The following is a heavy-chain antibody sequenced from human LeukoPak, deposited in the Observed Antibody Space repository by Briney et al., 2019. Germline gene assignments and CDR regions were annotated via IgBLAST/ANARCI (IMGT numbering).Heavy chain of an antibody. V-gene: IGHV4-39*01. CDR1: GVSISSSNSY. CDR3: ARQTGSGLFTLP. CDR2: IYYTGNT. D-gene: IGHD3/OR15-3a*01. J-gene: IGHJ4*02. Sequence: PSETLCLTCTVSGVSISSSNSYWGWIRQPPGKGLEWIGSIYYTGNTYYNASLKSRVTISIDTSNNQISLRLISVTATDTAMYYCARQTGSGLFTLPGGQGTLVTVSS.